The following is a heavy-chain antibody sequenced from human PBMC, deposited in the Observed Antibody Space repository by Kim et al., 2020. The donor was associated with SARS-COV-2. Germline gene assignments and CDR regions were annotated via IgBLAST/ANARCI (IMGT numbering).Heavy chain of an antibody. CDR1: EFTLSSYD. CDR2: MSSDASRI. V-gene: IGHV3-48*01. CDR3: ARGRAAWTVDY. D-gene: IGHD1-1*01. Sequence: GGSLRLSCAASEFTLSSYDMKWFRQAPGKGLEWLAYMSSDASRIHYEGSVEGRFTISRDSAKNSLYLQMNSLRGEDTAVYYCARGRAAWTVDYWGQGTLVSVPS. J-gene: IGHJ4*02.